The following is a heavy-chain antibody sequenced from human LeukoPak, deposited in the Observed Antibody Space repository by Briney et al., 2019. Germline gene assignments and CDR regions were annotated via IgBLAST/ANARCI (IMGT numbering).Heavy chain of an antibody. J-gene: IGHJ4*02. CDR1: GFTVSSNY. CDR2: IYSGGST. CDR3: ARDHYDILTGYTPLGY. V-gene: IGHV3-53*01. Sequence: PGGSLRLSCAASGFTVSSNYMSWVRQAPGKGLEWVSVIYSGGSTYYADSVKGRFTISRNNSKNTLYLQMNSLRAEDTAVYYCARDHYDILTGYTPLGYWGQGTLVTVSS. D-gene: IGHD3-9*01.